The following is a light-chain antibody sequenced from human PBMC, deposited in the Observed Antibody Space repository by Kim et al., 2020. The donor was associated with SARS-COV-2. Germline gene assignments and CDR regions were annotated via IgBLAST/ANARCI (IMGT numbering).Light chain of an antibody. CDR2: KAS. J-gene: IGKJ4*01. CDR3: QRYDTYPLT. CDR1: QMISNW. Sequence: DIQMTQSPSTLSASVGDRVTVTCRASQMISNWLAWYQQKPGKAPKLLIYKASTLQSGVPSRFSGSGSGTEFALTITSLQPDDFATYYCQRYDTYPLTFGGGTKVEIK. V-gene: IGKV1-5*03.